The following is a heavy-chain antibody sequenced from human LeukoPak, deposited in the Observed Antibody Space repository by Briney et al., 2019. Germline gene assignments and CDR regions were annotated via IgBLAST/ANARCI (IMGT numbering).Heavy chain of an antibody. D-gene: IGHD4-11*01. CDR2: INPNSGGT. CDR3: ARDIGAVTTEGEYYFDY. CDR1: GYTFTGYY. V-gene: IGHV1-2*02. Sequence: ASVKVSCKASGYTFTGYYMHWVRQAPGQGLEWMGWINPNSGGTNYAQKFQGRVTKTRDTSISTAYMELSRLRSDDTAVYYCARDIGAVTTEGEYYFDYWGQGTLVTVSS. J-gene: IGHJ4*02.